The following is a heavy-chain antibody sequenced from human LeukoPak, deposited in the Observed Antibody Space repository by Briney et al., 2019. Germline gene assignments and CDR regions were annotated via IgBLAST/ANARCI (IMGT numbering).Heavy chain of an antibody. V-gene: IGHV3-33*01. CDR3: ARIASTPPFTDY. J-gene: IGHJ4*02. D-gene: IGHD5/OR15-5a*01. Sequence: GGSLRLSCAASGFTFSPYGMHWVRQAPGKGLEWVAVIWYDGTNKYYADSVKGRFTISRDNSKNTLYLQMNSLRAEDTAVYYCARIASTPPFTDYWGQGTLVTVSS. CDR2: IWYDGTNK. CDR1: GFTFSPYG.